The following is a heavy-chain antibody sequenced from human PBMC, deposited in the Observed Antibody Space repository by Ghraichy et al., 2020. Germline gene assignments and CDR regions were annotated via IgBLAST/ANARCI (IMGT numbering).Heavy chain of an antibody. CDR3: TTDPPVFGSSYP. CDR1: GFTFSNAW. J-gene: IGHJ5*02. Sequence: GESLNISCAASGFTFSNAWMSWVRQAPGKGLEWVGRIKSKTDGGTTDYAAPVKGRFTISRDDSKNTLYLQMNSLKTEDTAVYYCTTDPPVFGSSYPWGQGTLVTVSS. D-gene: IGHD6-6*01. V-gene: IGHV3-15*01. CDR2: IKSKTDGGTT.